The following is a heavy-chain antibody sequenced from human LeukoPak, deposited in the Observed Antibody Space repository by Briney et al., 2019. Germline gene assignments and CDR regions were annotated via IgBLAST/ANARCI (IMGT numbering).Heavy chain of an antibody. CDR2: INPNSGGT. CDR3: ATVKAKDAFDI. J-gene: IGHJ3*02. Sequence: ASVKVSCKTSGNTITGYYIHWVRQAPGQGPEWMGWINPNSGGTNYAQKFQGRVTMTRDTSISTAYMELTRLGSDDTAVYYCATVKAKDAFDIWGQGTMVTVSS. V-gene: IGHV1-2*02. CDR1: GNTITGYY.